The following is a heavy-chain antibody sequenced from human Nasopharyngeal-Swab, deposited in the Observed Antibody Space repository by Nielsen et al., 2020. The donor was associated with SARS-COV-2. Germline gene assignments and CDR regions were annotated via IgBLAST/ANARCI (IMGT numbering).Heavy chain of an antibody. D-gene: IGHD3-3*01. CDR3: ATYPLRSGYYTGREFDY. J-gene: IGHJ4*02. CDR1: GFTFSSYW. V-gene: IGHV3-7*01. CDR2: IKQDGSEK. Sequence: GGSLRLSCAASGFTFSSYWMSWVRQAPGKGLEWVANIKQDGSEKYYVDSVKGRFTISRDNAKNSLYLQMNSLRAEDTAVYYCATYPLRSGYYTGREFDYWGQGTLVTVSS.